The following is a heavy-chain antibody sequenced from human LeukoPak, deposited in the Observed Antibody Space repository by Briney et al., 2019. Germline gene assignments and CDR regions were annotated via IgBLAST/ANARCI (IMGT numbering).Heavy chain of an antibody. CDR3: ARHKPVNDFWSGFLYYFDY. CDR2: IYTSGST. CDR1: GGSISSSSYY. Sequence: PSETLSLTCTVSGGSISSSSYYWGWIRQPPGKGLEWIGRIYTSGSTNYNPSLKSRVTISVDTPKNQFSLKLSSVTAADTAVYYCARHKPVNDFWSGFLYYFDYWGQGTLVTVSS. J-gene: IGHJ4*02. V-gene: IGHV4-39*01. D-gene: IGHD3-3*01.